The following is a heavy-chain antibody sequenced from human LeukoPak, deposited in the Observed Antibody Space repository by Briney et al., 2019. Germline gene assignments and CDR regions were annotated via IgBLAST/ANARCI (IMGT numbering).Heavy chain of an antibody. CDR1: GFFFENYD. D-gene: IGHD1-1*01. J-gene: IGHJ4*02. CDR2: ISYAGDRK. V-gene: IGHV3-30*02. CDR3: ANLKGTDY. Sequence: GGSLRLSCAASGFFFENYDMHWVRQPPGKGLEWVAFISYAGDRKYYVDSVKGRFTISRDNSKNTLYLQMDSLRPEGTAVYYCANLKGTDYWGQGTLVTVSS.